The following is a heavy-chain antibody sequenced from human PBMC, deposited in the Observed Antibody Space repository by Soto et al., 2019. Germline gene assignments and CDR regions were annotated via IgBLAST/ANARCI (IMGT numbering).Heavy chain of an antibody. Sequence: EVQLVESGGGLVQPGGSLRLSCAASGFTFSAYSMNWVRQAPGKGLEWVSDISSSSSNTYYADSVKGRFTISRDNAKNSLYRQMNIQRAEDTAVDHCARSVGGESRYLDYWGQGTLVTVSS. J-gene: IGHJ4*02. V-gene: IGHV3-48*01. CDR2: ISSSSSNT. CDR1: GFTFSAYS. CDR3: ARSVGGESRYLDY. D-gene: IGHD3-9*01.